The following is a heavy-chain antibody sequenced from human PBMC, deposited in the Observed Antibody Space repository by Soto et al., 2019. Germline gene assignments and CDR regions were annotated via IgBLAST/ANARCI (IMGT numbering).Heavy chain of an antibody. V-gene: IGHV1-58*02. Sequence: ASVKVSCKASGFTFTSSAMQWMRQARGQRLEWIGWIVVGSGNTNYAQTFQERVTITRDMSTSTAYLELSSLRSEDTAVYYCAADHYYDSRLGAFDIWGQGTMVT. CDR3: AADHYYDSRLGAFDI. J-gene: IGHJ3*02. CDR1: GFTFTSSA. CDR2: IVVGSGNT. D-gene: IGHD3-10*01.